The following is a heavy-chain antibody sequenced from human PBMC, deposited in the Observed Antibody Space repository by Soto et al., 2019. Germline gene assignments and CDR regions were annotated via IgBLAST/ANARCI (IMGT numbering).Heavy chain of an antibody. D-gene: IGHD6-6*01. CDR3: ARDDSSYTNWFDP. V-gene: IGHV4-61*08. CDR1: GGSISSGGYY. J-gene: IGHJ5*02. CDR2: IYYSGST. Sequence: SVILSVTCTVAGGSISSGGYYWSWIRQHPGKGLEWIGYIYYSGSTNYNPSLKSRVTISVDTSKNQFSLKLSSVTAADTAVYYCARDDSSYTNWFDPSGQRTLVTVSS.